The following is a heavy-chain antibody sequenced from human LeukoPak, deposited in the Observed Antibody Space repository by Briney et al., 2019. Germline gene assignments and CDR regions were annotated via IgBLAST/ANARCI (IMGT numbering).Heavy chain of an antibody. CDR1: GFTFDDYA. CDR2: ISRDGDST. V-gene: IGHV3-43*02. Sequence: GGSLRLSCAASGFTFDDYAMHWVRQAPGKGLEWVSLISRDGDSTYYADSVKGRFTISRDNSKNSLYLQMNSLRTEDTALYYCAKDTSQIGLAVAGLDYWGQGTLVTVSS. J-gene: IGHJ4*02. D-gene: IGHD6-19*01. CDR3: AKDTSQIGLAVAGLDY.